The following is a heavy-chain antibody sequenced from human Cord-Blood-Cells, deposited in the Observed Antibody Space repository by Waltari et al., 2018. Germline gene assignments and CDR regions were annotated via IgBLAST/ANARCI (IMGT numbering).Heavy chain of an antibody. CDR3: ARLLSSSWYWYFDL. CDR1: GGSISSYY. V-gene: IGHV4-4*07. J-gene: IGHJ2*01. CDR2: IYTSGST. D-gene: IGHD6-13*01. Sequence: QVQLQESGPGLVKPSETLSLTCTVSGGSISSYYWSWIRQPAGKGLEWMGRIYTSGSTNYTPSLKSRVTMSVDTSKNQFSLKLSSVTAADTAVYYCARLLSSSWYWYFDLWGRGTLVTVSS.